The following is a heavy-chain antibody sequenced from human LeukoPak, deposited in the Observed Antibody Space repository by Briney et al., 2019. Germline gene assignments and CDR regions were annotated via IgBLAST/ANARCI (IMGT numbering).Heavy chain of an antibody. CDR1: GYTLTEIS. V-gene: IGHV1-24*01. CDR2: FDPEDGET. D-gene: IGHD3-3*01. CDR3: VSSGPKSVLEYYYYDGMDV. Sequence: GASVKVSCKVSGYTLTEISMHSVRQAAGNGLEWMGGFDPEDGETSYAQKFQARVTMTEDTSTDTAHIELSSLRSEDTAVYYCVSSGPKSVLEYYYYDGMDVWGQGTTVTVSS. J-gene: IGHJ6*02.